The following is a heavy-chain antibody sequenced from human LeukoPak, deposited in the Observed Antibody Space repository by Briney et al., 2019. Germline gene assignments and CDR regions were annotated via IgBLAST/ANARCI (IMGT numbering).Heavy chain of an antibody. CDR1: GASISSHY. V-gene: IGHV4-59*11. Sequence: ETLSLTCTVSGASISSHYWSWIRQPPGKGLEWIAYISYSGSTNYNPSLKSRVTISVDTSKNQFSLKMISVTAADTAVYYCARAGGDISSSQDLDYWGQGTLVTVSS. D-gene: IGHD6-6*01. J-gene: IGHJ4*02. CDR3: ARAGGDISSSQDLDY. CDR2: ISYSGST.